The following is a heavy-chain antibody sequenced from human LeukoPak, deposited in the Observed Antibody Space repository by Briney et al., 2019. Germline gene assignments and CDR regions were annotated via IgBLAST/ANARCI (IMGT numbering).Heavy chain of an antibody. CDR1: GFTVSSNY. J-gene: IGHJ6*02. Sequence: PGGSLRLSCAASGFTVSSNYMSWVRQAPGKGLEWVSVIYSGGSTYYADSVKGRFTISRDNSKNTLYLQMNSLRAEDTAVYYYARDNYCSSTSCTDYYGMDVWGQGTTVTVSS. CDR2: IYSGGST. V-gene: IGHV3-66*01. D-gene: IGHD2-2*01. CDR3: ARDNYCSSTSCTDYYGMDV.